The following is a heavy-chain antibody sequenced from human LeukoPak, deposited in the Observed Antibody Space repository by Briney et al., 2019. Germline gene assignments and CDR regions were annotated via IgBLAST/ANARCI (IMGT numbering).Heavy chain of an antibody. Sequence: GGSLRLSCAASGFTFSSFAMSWVRQAPGKGLEWVSVISGSRDTYYTDSVKGRFTISRDNSKNTLYLEVNSLRAEDTAAFYCARETDCSGGRCYRGAFDIWGQGTMVTVSS. CDR2: ISGSRDT. V-gene: IGHV3-23*01. D-gene: IGHD2-15*01. CDR1: GFTFSSFA. J-gene: IGHJ3*02. CDR3: ARETDCSGGRCYRGAFDI.